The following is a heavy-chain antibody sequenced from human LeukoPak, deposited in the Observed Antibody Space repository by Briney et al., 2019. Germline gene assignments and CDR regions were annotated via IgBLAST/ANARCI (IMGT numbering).Heavy chain of an antibody. D-gene: IGHD2-15*01. Sequence: GALRLSCAASGFTFSSYAMHWVRQAPGKGLEYVSAISGTGDGTYYADSVKGRFTISRDNSKNTLCLQMNSLRVDDTAVYYCAGHQAASDGSWARAFDIWGQGTMVTVSS. CDR1: GFTFSSYA. V-gene: IGHV3-23*01. CDR3: AGHQAASDGSWARAFDI. J-gene: IGHJ3*02. CDR2: ISGTGDGT.